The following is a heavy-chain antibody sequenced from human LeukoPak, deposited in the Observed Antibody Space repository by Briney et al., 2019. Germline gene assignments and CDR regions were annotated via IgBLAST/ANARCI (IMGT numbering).Heavy chain of an antibody. Sequence: PSETLSLTCTVSGGSLSSSSYYWGWVRQPPGKGLEWIGNIYYSGSTYYNPSLKSRLTISLDTSQRHFSLRLSSVTAADTASYYCTRGSYDVLTGYSTLGEYWGQGTLVTVSS. V-gene: IGHV4-39*02. J-gene: IGHJ4*02. CDR2: IYYSGST. CDR1: GGSLSSSSYY. CDR3: TRGSYDVLTGYSTLGEY. D-gene: IGHD3-9*01.